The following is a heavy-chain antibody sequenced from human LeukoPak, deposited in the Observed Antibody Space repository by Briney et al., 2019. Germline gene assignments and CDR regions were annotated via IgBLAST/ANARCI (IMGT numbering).Heavy chain of an antibody. V-gene: IGHV1-18*04. D-gene: IGHD6-13*01. CDR1: GYIFTGYY. CDR2: ISAYNGNT. CDR3: AREIHTSSWYFDY. Sequence: ASVKVSCKASGYIFTGYYMHWVRQAPGQGLEWMGWISAYNGNTNYAQKLQGRVTMTTDTSTSTAYMELRSLRSDDTAVYYCAREIHTSSWYFDYWGQGTLVTVSS. J-gene: IGHJ4*02.